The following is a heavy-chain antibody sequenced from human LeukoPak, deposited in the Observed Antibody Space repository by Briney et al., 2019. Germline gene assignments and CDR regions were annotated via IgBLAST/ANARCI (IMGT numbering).Heavy chain of an antibody. CDR1: GGTFSSYA. Sequence: ASVKVSCKASGGTFSSYAISWVRQAPGQGLEWMGGIIPIFGTANYAQKFQGRVTITTDESTSTAYMELSSLRSGDTAVYYCARGKKRQWLVGYYYGMDVWGQGTTVTVSS. V-gene: IGHV1-69*05. J-gene: IGHJ6*02. CDR2: IIPIFGTA. D-gene: IGHD6-19*01. CDR3: ARGKKRQWLVGYYYGMDV.